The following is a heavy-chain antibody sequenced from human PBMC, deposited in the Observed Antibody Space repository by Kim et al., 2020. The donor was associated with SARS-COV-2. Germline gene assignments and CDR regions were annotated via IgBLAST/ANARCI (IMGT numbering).Heavy chain of an antibody. D-gene: IGHD6-19*01. V-gene: IGHV1-8*01. J-gene: IGHJ2*01. CDR1: GYTFTSYD. CDR3: ARAAGEAVAGYWYFDL. Sequence: ASVKVSCKASGYTFTSYDINWVRQATGQGLEWMGWMNPNSGNTGYAQKFQGRVTMTRNTSISTAYMELSSLRSEDTAVYYCARAAGEAVAGYWYFDLWGRGTLVTVSS. CDR2: MNPNSGNT.